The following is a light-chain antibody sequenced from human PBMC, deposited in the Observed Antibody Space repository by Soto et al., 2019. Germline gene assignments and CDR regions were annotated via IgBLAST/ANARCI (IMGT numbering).Light chain of an antibody. CDR1: QSVSSSY. CDR2: GAS. V-gene: IGKV3-20*01. J-gene: IGKJ4*01. Sequence: EIVLTQSPGTLSLSPGERATLSCRASQSVSSSYLAWYQQKPGQAPRLLIYGASSRATGIPDRFSGSGSGTGFTLTISRLETEDFAVDYCHQYDSSPLTFGGGTKVVIK. CDR3: HQYDSSPLT.